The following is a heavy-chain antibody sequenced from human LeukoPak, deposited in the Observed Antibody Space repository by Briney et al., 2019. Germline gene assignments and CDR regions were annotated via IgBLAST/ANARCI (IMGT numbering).Heavy chain of an antibody. CDR2: IGAGGTFT. D-gene: IGHD5-12*01. J-gene: IGHJ4*02. CDR1: GFTFSSYA. V-gene: IGHV3-23*01. CDR3: AKGLSGYVPFDY. Sequence: GGSLRLSCTASGFTFSSYAMNWVRQAPGKGLEWVSGIGAGGTFTYYADSVKGRFTISRDNSRNTLYLQMNSLRAEDTALYYCAKGLSGYVPFDYWGQGTLVTVSS.